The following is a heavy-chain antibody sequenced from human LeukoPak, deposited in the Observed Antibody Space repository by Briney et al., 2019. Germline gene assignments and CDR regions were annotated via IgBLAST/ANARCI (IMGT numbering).Heavy chain of an antibody. CDR2: IIPIFGTA. Sequence: VKVSCKASGGTFSSYAISWVRQAPGQGLEWMGGIIPIFGTANYAQKFQGRVTITADESTSTAYMELSSLRSEDTAVYYCARPTYYYDSSGYYLYYFDYWGQGTLVTVSS. CDR3: ARPTYYYDSSGYYLYYFDY. D-gene: IGHD3-22*01. V-gene: IGHV1-69*01. CDR1: GGTFSSYA. J-gene: IGHJ4*02.